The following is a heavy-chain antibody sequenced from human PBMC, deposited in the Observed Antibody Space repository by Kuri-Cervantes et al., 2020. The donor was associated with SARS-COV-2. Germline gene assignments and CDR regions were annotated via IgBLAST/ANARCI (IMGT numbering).Heavy chain of an antibody. Sequence: ASSGFTFRNYSLNWVRQAPGKGLEWVSYISGSSRTTFYAESVKGRFTISRDNSKNSLYLQMNSLRAEDTALYYCARESSSSTYAFDIWGQGTMVTVSS. CDR3: ARESSSSTYAFDI. CDR1: GFTFRNYS. J-gene: IGHJ3*02. V-gene: IGHV3-48*01. CDR2: ISGSSRTT. D-gene: IGHD6-6*01.